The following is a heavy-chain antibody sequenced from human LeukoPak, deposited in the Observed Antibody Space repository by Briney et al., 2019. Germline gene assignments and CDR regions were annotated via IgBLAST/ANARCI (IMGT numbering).Heavy chain of an antibody. CDR3: ARDRGWELRWFELDY. Sequence: ASVKVSCKASRYTFTGYYMHWVRQAPGQGLEWMGWINPNSGGTNYAQKFQGRVTMTRDTSISTAYMELSSLRSEDTAVYYCARDRGWELRWFELDYWGQGTLVTVSS. J-gene: IGHJ4*02. D-gene: IGHD1-26*01. V-gene: IGHV1-2*02. CDR2: INPNSGGT. CDR1: RYTFTGYY.